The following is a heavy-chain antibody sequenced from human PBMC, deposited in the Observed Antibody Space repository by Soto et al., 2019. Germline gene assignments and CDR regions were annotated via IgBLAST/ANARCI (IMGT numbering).Heavy chain of an antibody. V-gene: IGHV1-58*01. CDR3: AAGNYYDSSES. CDR1: GFTFTSSV. J-gene: IGHJ4*02. CDR2: IVVGSGNT. D-gene: IGHD3-22*01. Sequence: SVKVSCKASGFTFTSSVVQWVRQARGQRLEWIGWIVVGSGNTNYAQKFQERVTITRDMSTSTAYMELSSLRSEDTAVYYCAAGNYYDSSESWGQGTLVTVSS.